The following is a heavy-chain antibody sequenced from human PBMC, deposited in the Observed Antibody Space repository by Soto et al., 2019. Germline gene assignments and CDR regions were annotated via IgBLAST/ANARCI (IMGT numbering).Heavy chain of an antibody. J-gene: IGHJ4*02. D-gene: IGHD3-3*01. CDR3: ARTTFYDFCAADYSLFDY. Sequence: QVQLQESGPGLVKPSQTLTLTCTVSGGSISSGSFYWSWIRQHPGKGLEWIGHISDSGSSYYNPSLESPVTISVDTSNSPFSLKLSAVTAADKAVYFCARTTFYDFCAADYSLFDYWGQGTLVTVSS. CDR2: ISDSGSS. CDR1: GGSISSGSFY. V-gene: IGHV4-31*01.